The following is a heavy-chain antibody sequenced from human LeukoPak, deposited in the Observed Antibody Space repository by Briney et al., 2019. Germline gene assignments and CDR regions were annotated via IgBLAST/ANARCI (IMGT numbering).Heavy chain of an antibody. Sequence: SETLSLTCAVYGGSFSGYYWSWIRQPPGKGLEWIGEINHSGSTNYNPSLKSRVTISVDTSKNQFSLKLSSVTAADTAVYYCARLSLRYCTNGVCQRPHYYYMDVWGKGTTVTVSS. CDR1: GGSFSGYY. CDR2: INHSGST. V-gene: IGHV4-34*01. CDR3: ARLSLRYCTNGVCQRPHYYYMDV. D-gene: IGHD2-8*01. J-gene: IGHJ6*03.